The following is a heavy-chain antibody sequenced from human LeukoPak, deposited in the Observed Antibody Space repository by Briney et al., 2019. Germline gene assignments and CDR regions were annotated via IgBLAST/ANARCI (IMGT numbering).Heavy chain of an antibody. CDR3: ALVVVAATHYFDY. CDR2: IYTSGST. CDR1: GGSISSGSYY. J-gene: IGHJ4*02. V-gene: IGHV4-61*02. D-gene: IGHD2-15*01. Sequence: PSETLSLTCTVSGGSISSGSYYWSWIRQPAGKGLERIGRIYTSGSTNYNPSLKSRVTISVDTSKNQFSLKLSSVTAADTAVYYCALVVVAATHYFDYWGQGTLVTVSS.